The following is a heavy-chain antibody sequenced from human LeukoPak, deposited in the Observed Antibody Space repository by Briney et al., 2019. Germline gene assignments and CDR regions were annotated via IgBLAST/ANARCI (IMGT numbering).Heavy chain of an antibody. CDR1: GYTFTSYY. CDR2: INPSGGST. V-gene: IGHV1-46*01. D-gene: IGHD3-10*01. CDR3: ARVLFEYYYGSGSYYPDY. J-gene: IGHJ4*02. Sequence: GASVKVSCKASGYTFTSYYIHWVRQAPGQGLEWMGIINPSGGSTSYAQKFQGRVTMIRDTSTSTVYMELSSLRSEDTAVYYCARVLFEYYYGSGSYYPDYWGQGTLVTVSS.